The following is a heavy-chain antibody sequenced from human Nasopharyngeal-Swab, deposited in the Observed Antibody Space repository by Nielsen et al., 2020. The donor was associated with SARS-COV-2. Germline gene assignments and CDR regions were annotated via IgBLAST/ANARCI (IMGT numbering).Heavy chain of an antibody. V-gene: IGHV4-30-2*01. Sequence: SETLSLTCAVSGGSISSGGYSWSWIRQPPGKGLEWIGYIYHSGSTYYNPSLKSRVTISVDRSKNQFSLKLSSVTAADTAVYYCATHPRGQLDPFDYWGQGSLVTVSS. CDR1: GGSISSGGYS. D-gene: IGHD6-13*01. J-gene: IGHJ4*02. CDR2: IYHSGST. CDR3: ATHPRGQLDPFDY.